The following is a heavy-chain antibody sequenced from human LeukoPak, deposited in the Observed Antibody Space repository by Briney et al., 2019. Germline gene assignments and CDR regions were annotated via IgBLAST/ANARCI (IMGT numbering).Heavy chain of an antibody. CDR1: GFTFDDYG. V-gene: IGHV3-20*04. CDR2: INWNGGST. Sequence: GGSLRLSCAAPGFTFDDYGMSWVRQAPGKGLEWVSGINWNGGSTGYADSVKGRFTISRDNAKNSLYLQMNSLRAEDTALYYCARAAFLVGATDLDYWGQGTLVTVSS. J-gene: IGHJ4*02. CDR3: ARAAFLVGATDLDY. D-gene: IGHD1-26*01.